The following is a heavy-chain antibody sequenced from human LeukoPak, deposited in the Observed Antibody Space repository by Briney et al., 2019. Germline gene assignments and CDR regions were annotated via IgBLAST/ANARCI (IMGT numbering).Heavy chain of an antibody. CDR3: AKDQYSGLGSYSWWAFDF. V-gene: IGHV3-23*01. CDR1: QFTFSSYA. Sequence: GGPMRLSWAASQFTFSSYAMSWLRLAPGKGLELVSGFSGNCGSTVYAASVQGRFTISRDNSKNALYLQMNSLRAEDTAVYYCAKDQYSGLGSYSWWAFDFWGQGTLVTVSS. CDR2: FSGNCGST. J-gene: IGHJ4*02. D-gene: IGHD3-10*01.